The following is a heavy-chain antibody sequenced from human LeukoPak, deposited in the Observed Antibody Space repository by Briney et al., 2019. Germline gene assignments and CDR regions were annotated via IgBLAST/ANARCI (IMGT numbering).Heavy chain of an antibody. CDR2: ISGSGGST. Sequence: GGSLRLSCAASGFTFSSYAMSWVRQAPGKGLEWVSAISGSGGSTYYADSVKGRFTISRDNSKNTLYLQMNSLRAEDTAVYYCAKATNFWTGTEYFDYWGQGTLVTVSS. CDR1: GFTFSSYA. V-gene: IGHV3-23*01. CDR3: AKATNFWTGTEYFDY. D-gene: IGHD3/OR15-3a*01. J-gene: IGHJ4*02.